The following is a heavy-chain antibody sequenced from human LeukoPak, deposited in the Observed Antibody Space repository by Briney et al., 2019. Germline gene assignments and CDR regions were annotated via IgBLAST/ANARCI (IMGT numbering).Heavy chain of an antibody. CDR3: AKGIGYYYDTSGCVDY. CDR1: GFTFSSYA. CDR2: ISGSGGST. J-gene: IGHJ4*02. V-gene: IGHV3-23*01. Sequence: GGSLRLSCAASGFTFSSYAMSWVRQAPGKGLEWVSAISGSGGSTYYADSVKGRFTISRDNSKNTLYLQMNSLRPEDTALYYCAKGIGYYYDTSGCVDYWGQGTLVTVSS. D-gene: IGHD3-22*01.